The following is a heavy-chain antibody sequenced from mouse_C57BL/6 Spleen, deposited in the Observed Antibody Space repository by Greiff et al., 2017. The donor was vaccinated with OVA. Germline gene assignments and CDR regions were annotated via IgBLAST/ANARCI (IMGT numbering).Heavy chain of an antibody. CDR2: ISSGSSTI. V-gene: IGHV5-17*01. J-gene: IGHJ2*01. CDR3: ARTDYDGRGFDY. CDR1: GFTFSDYG. Sequence: DVKLVESGGGLVKPGGSLKLSCAASGFTFSDYGMHWVRQAPEKGLEWVAYISSGSSTIYYADTVKGRFTISRDNAKNTLFLQMTSLRSEDTAMYYCARTDYDGRGFDYWGQGTTLTVSS. D-gene: IGHD2-4*01.